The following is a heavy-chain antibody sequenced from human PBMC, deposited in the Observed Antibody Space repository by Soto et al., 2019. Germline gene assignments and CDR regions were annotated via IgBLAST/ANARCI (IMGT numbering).Heavy chain of an antibody. CDR3: ARDLYSSSARYFDY. V-gene: IGHV3-21*01. Sequence: EVQLVESGGGLVKPGGSLRLSCAASGFTFSSYSMNWVRQAPGKGLEWVSSISSSSSYIYYGDSVKGRFTISRDNAKNSLYMQMNSLRAEDTAVSYCARDLYSSSARYFDYWGQGTLVTVSS. CDR1: GFTFSSYS. J-gene: IGHJ4*02. CDR2: ISSSSSYI. D-gene: IGHD6-6*01.